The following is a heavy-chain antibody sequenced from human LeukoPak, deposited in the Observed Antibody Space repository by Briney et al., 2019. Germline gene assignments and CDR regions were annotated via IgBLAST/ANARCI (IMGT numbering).Heavy chain of an antibody. Sequence: GGSLRLPCTTSGFTFGDYAMSWCRQAPGKGLEWVGFIRSTAYGGTTEYAASVKGRFTISRDDSKGIAYLQMNSLKTEDTAVYYCTKSRYYDYVWGGYWGQGTLVTVSS. J-gene: IGHJ4*02. CDR3: TKSRYYDYVWGGY. V-gene: IGHV3-49*03. CDR2: IRSTAYGGTT. D-gene: IGHD3-16*01. CDR1: GFTFGDYA.